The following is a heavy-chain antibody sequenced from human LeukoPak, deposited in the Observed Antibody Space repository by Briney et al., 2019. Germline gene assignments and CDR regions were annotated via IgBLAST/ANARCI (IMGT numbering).Heavy chain of an antibody. Sequence: GASVKVSCKASGGTLSSYAIGWVRQAPGQGLEWKGRIIPIFGTANYAQKFQGRVTITTEESASTAYMELSSLRSEETAVYYCARDRDTAMDYYYYMDVWGKGNTVTVSS. CDR3: ARDRDTAMDYYYYMDV. D-gene: IGHD5-18*01. CDR2: IIPIFGTA. V-gene: IGHV1-69*05. J-gene: IGHJ6*03. CDR1: GGTLSSYA.